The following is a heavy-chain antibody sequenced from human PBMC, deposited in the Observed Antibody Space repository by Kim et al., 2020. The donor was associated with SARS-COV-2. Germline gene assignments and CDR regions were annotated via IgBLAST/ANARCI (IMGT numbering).Heavy chain of an antibody. V-gene: IGHV4-34*01. D-gene: IGHD3-10*01. CDR3: ARGGGKDRRGAGYYYYYMDV. CDR1: GGSFSGYY. J-gene: IGHJ6*03. CDR2: INHSGST. Sequence: SETLSLTCAVYGGSFSGYYWSWIRQPPGKGLEWIGEINHSGSTNYNPSLKSRVTISVDTSKNQFSLKLSSVTAADTAVYYCARGGGKDRRGAGYYYYYMDVWGKGTTVTVSS.